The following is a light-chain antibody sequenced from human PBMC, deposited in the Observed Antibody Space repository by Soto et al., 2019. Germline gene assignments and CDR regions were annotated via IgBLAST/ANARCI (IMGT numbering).Light chain of an antibody. Sequence: QSVLTQPASVSGSPGQSITISCTGTSSDVGGYNFVSWYQQTPDKAHKIMIYDVSNRPSGVSNRFFVSKSGQPASMTLSGLHSEGEADHYCSSYRTSNTLVGFGTGNKVTVL. J-gene: IGLJ1*01. V-gene: IGLV2-14*01. CDR2: DVS. CDR1: SSDVGGYNF. CDR3: SSYRTSNTLVG.